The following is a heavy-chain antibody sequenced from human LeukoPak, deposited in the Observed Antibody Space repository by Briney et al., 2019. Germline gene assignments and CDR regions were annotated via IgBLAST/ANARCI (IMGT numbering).Heavy chain of an antibody. CDR3: ARVGDVGNSGTIYTPHLDY. CDR2: ISYDGSNK. Sequence: AGGSLRLSCAASGFTFSSYGMHWVRQAPGKGLEWVAVISYDGSNKYYADSVKGRFTISRDNSKNTLYLQMNSLRAEDTAVYYCARVGDVGNSGTIYTPHLDYWGQGTLVTVSS. CDR1: GFTFSSYG. V-gene: IGHV3-30*19. D-gene: IGHD1-26*01. J-gene: IGHJ4*02.